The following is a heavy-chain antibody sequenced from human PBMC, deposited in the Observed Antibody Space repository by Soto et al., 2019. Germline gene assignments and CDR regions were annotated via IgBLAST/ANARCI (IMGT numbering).Heavy chain of an antibody. J-gene: IGHJ3*02. Sequence: GASVKVSCKASGGTFSSYTISWVRQAPGQGLEWMGRIIPILGIANYTQKFQGRVTITADKSTSTAYMELSSLRSEDTAVYYCASPGPHDAFGIWGQGTMVTVSS. CDR1: GGTFSSYT. CDR3: ASPGPHDAFGI. CDR2: IIPILGIA. V-gene: IGHV1-69*02.